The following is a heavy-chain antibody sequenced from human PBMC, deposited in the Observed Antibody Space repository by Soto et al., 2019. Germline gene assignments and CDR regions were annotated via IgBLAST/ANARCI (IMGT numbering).Heavy chain of an antibody. V-gene: IGHV1-46*03. J-gene: IGHJ4*02. CDR2: INPSGGST. CDR1: GYTFTSYY. Sequence: ASVKVSCKASGYTFTSYYMHWVRQAPGQGLEWMGIINPSGGSTSYAQEFQGRVTMTRDTSTSTVYMELSSLRSEDTAVYYCARGLRGYCSGGSCYPIDYWGQGTLVTVSS. CDR3: ARGLRGYCSGGSCYPIDY. D-gene: IGHD2-15*01.